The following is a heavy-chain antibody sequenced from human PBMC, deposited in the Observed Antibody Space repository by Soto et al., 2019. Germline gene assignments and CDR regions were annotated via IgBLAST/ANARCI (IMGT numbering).Heavy chain of an antibody. J-gene: IGHJ4*01. CDR2: IITLFGTA. V-gene: IGHV1-69*01. Sequence: VQLMQPGSEVKQPGSSVKVSCKASGGTFSSHSINWVRQAPGQALEWMGGIITLFGTANYEQNFQGRLTSTSYQSENTAYMELNSLRSNDTAVYYCAREGGYGDFPPVLLNWGHIPMLTVA. CDR3: AREGGYGDFPPVLLN. D-gene: IGHD4-17*01. CDR1: GGTFSSHS.